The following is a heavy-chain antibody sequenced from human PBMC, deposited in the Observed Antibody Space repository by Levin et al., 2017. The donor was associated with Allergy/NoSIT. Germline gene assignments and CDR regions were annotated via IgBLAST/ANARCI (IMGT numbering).Heavy chain of an antibody. CDR1: GFTFSSYA. Sequence: GESLKISCAASGFTFSSYAMSWVRQAPGKGLEWVSAISGSADRAYYADFVKGRFTISRDNSKNTLSLVMNSLRVEDTAVYNCAKEGEITAYGSDWGQGTLVTVSS. V-gene: IGHV3-23*01. CDR2: ISGSADRA. CDR3: AKEGEITAYGSD. D-gene: IGHD3-10*01. J-gene: IGHJ4*02.